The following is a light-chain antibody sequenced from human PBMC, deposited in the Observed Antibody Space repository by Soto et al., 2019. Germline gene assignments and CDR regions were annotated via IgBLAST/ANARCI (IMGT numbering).Light chain of an antibody. J-gene: IGKJ4*01. Sequence: EIVLTQSPGTLSLSPGERATLSCRASQSVSSSSLAWYQQKPGQAPSLLIYGASSRATGIPDRFSGSGSGTDFTLTIISLEPEDFAVYYCQQYGSSPNTFGGGTKVEIK. CDR3: QQYGSSPNT. CDR2: GAS. CDR1: QSVSSSS. V-gene: IGKV3-20*01.